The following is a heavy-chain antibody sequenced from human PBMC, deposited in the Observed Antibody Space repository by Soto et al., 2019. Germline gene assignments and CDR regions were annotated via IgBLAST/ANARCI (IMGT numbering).Heavy chain of an antibody. CDR1: GNSISSYTW. D-gene: IGHD5-12*01. CDR2: IFHSGST. Sequence: QVKLQESGPGLVKPSGTLSLTCVVSGNSISSYTWWSWVRQSPGKGLEWIGEIFHSGSTNYNPSRNCPGAVSVDQSNEPLSLELRPLPARDPAGFSSASAPVSSSPRRGRPYYFPNWGPGPLVSVSS. J-gene: IGHJ4*02. CDR3: ASAPVSSSPRRGRPYYFPN. V-gene: IGHV4-4*02.